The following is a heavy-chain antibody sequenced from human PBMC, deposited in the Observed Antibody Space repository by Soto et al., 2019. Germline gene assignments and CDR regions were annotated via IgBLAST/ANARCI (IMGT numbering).Heavy chain of an antibody. CDR2: IFPGDSDT. V-gene: IGHV5-51*01. Sequence: GESLKISCKVSGYSFSSYWIAWVRQIPEKGLEWMGIIFPGDSDTRYNPSFQGQVTISADRSISTAYLQWSSLKASDSAMYYCARRDVGRYVWGKGTRVTVPS. J-gene: IGHJ6*04. CDR3: ARRDVGRYV. CDR1: GYSFSSYW.